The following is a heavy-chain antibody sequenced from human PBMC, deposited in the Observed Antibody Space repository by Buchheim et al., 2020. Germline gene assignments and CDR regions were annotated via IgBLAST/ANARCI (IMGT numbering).Heavy chain of an antibody. D-gene: IGHD3-3*01. CDR2: MKPNSGNT. J-gene: IGHJ5*02. CDR3: AREDFWSGYGRGFEIWFDP. V-gene: IGHV1-8*01. Sequence: QVQLVQSGAEVKKPGASVKVSCKASGYTFTSYDINWVRQATGQGLEWMGWMKPNSGNTGYAQKFQGRVTMTRNTSISTAYMKLSSLRPEDTAVYYCAREDFWSGYGRGFEIWFDPWGQGTL. CDR1: GYTFTSYD.